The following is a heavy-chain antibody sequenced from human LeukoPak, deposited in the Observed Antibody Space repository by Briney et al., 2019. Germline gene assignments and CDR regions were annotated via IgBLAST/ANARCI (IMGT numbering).Heavy chain of an antibody. Sequence: PGGSLRLSCAASGFTFSSYSMNWVRQAPGKGLEWVPSISGSGGFTYYADSVKGRFTISRDNSKNTLYLQMNSLRAEDTAIYYCAKDTGIVGANEFDYWGQGTLVTVSS. CDR2: ISGSGGFT. J-gene: IGHJ4*02. V-gene: IGHV3-23*01. CDR1: GFTFSSYS. CDR3: AKDTGIVGANEFDY. D-gene: IGHD1-26*01.